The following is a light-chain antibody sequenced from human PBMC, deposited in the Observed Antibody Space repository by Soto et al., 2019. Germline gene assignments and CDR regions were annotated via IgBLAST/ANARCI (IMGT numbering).Light chain of an antibody. Sequence: QSALTQPASVSASPGQSITIPCTGTSSDVGSYNLVSWFQQHPGKVPKLLIYEGTKRPSGLSDRFSGSKSGTTASLTISGLQAEDEAHYYCYSNAGENLYVFGNGTKVTVL. CDR2: EGT. V-gene: IGLV2-23*01. CDR1: SSDVGSYNL. CDR3: YSNAGENLYV. J-gene: IGLJ1*01.